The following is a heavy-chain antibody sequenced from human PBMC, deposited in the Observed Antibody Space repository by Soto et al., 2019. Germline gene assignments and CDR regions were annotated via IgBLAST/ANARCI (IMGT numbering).Heavy chain of an antibody. CDR1: GFTFSSYW. Sequence: EVQLVESGGGLVQPGGSLRLSCAASGFTFSSYWMSWVRQAPGKGLEWVANIKQDGSEKYYVDSVKGRFTISRDNAKNTLYLQMNSLRAEDTAVYYCARVGYSGYDYLDYWGQGTLVTVSP. D-gene: IGHD5-12*01. CDR2: IKQDGSEK. CDR3: ARVGYSGYDYLDY. V-gene: IGHV3-7*01. J-gene: IGHJ4*02.